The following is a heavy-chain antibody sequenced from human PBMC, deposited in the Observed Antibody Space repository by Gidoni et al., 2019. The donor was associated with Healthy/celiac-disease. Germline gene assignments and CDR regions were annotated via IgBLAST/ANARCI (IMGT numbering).Heavy chain of an antibody. CDR2: INPNSGGT. J-gene: IGHJ6*02. V-gene: IGHV1-2*04. Sequence: QVQLVLAGAAVKKPGASVKVSCKASGYTFTGYYMHWVRQAPGQGLEWMGWINPNSGGTNYAQKFQGWVTMTRDTSISTAYMELSRLRSDDTAVYYCARDQVGATLDYYYGMDVWGQGTTVTVSS. CDR1: GYTFTGYY. D-gene: IGHD1-26*01. CDR3: ARDQVGATLDYYYGMDV.